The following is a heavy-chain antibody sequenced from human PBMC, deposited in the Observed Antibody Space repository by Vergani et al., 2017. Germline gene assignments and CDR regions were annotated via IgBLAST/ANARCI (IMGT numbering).Heavy chain of an antibody. D-gene: IGHD2-2*01. CDR3: ARISPYRVVVPAARITKFRLGYYMDV. J-gene: IGHJ6*03. CDR1: GFTFSDYY. V-gene: IGHV3-11*01. CDR2: ISSSGSTI. Sequence: QVQLVESGGGLVKPGGSLRLSCAASGFTFSDYYMSWIRQAPGKGLEWVSYISSSGSTIYYADSVKGRFTISRDNAKNSLYLQMNSLRAEDTAVYYCARISPYRVVVPAARITKFRLGYYMDVWGKGTTVTVSS.